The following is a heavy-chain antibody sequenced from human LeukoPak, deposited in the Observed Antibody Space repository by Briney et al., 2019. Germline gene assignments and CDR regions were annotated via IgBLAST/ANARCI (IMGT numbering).Heavy chain of an antibody. CDR2: INWNGVST. J-gene: IGHJ6*04. V-gene: IGHV3-20*04. Sequence: GGSLRLPCAVSGFTFDDYGMSWVRQAPGKGLEWVSGINWNGVSTGYADTVRGRFTIYRDNDKNSLYLHMHSLRAEDAAVYSCAELGITMIGGVWGKGTTVTISS. CDR1: GFTFDDYG. D-gene: IGHD3-10*02. CDR3: AELGITMIGGV.